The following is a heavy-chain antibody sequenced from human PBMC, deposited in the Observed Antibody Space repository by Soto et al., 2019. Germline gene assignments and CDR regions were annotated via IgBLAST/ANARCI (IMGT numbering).Heavy chain of an antibody. D-gene: IGHD3-3*01. CDR1: GYTFTSYG. Sequence: QVQLVQSGAEVKKPGASVKVSFKASGYTFTSYGISWVRQAPGQGLGWMGWISAYNGNTNYAQKLQGRVTMTTDTPTSTAYRVLKRLRSDDKAVYYCPRDPLGYYDFCSGYLAPFAGEPWGPQCGMDVWGQGTTVTVSS. V-gene: IGHV1-18*01. J-gene: IGHJ6*02. CDR3: PRDPLGYYDFCSGYLAPFAGEPWGPQCGMDV. CDR2: ISAYNGNT.